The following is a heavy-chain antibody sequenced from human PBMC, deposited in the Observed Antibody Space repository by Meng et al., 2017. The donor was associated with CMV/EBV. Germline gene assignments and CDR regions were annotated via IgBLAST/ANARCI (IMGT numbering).Heavy chain of an antibody. CDR3: ARDETATQSERSAYSPDAFDI. CDR1: GCIFSDYY. V-gene: IGHV3-11*01. CDR2: ISSSGASI. J-gene: IGHJ3*02. D-gene: IGHD3-3*01. Sequence: GESLKISCVGSGCIFSDYYMSWIRQAPGKGLEIVSDISSSGASIYYADPVEGRFTISRDNARNSLYLQMNTLRAEDTAVYYCARDETATQSERSAYSPDAFDIWGQGTMVTVSS.